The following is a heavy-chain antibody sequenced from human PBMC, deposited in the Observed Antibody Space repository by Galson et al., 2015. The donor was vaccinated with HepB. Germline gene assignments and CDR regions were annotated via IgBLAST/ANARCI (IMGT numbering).Heavy chain of an antibody. CDR3: ALLGARAAFDI. V-gene: IGHV3-30*03. CDR2: ISYDGSNK. Sequence: SLRLSCAASGFTFSSYGMHWVRQAPGKGLEWVAVISYDGSNKYYADSVKGRFTISRDNSKNALYLQMNSLRAEDTAVYYCALLGARAAFDIWGQGTMVTVSS. CDR1: GFTFSSYG. J-gene: IGHJ3*02. D-gene: IGHD1-26*01.